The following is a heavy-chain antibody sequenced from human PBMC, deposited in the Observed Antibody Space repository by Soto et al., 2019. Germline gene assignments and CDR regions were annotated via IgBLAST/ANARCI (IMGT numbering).Heavy chain of an antibody. CDR3: AYLPCSGGSCYWFSFSGMDV. D-gene: IGHD2-15*01. CDR2: IYWDDDK. Sequence: QITLKESGPTLVKPTQTLTLTCTFSGFSLSTSGVGVAWIRQPPGKALEWLALIYWDDDKRYRPSLESRLTITKDTSKNQGGLTMPNMDSVDTATYYCAYLPCSGGSCYWFSFSGMDVWGQGTTVTVSS. J-gene: IGHJ6*02. CDR1: GFSLSTSGVG. V-gene: IGHV2-5*02.